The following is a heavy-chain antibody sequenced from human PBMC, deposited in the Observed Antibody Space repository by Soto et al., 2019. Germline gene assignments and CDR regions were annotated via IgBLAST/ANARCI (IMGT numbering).Heavy chain of an antibody. D-gene: IGHD1-26*01. CDR3: VREDGVVGASSAFDS. CDR2: INGRSNYK. Sequence: KAGGSLRLSCVASGFALTTYTMNWVRQAPGTGLEWVSSINGRSNYKYYSDSVKGRFTVSRDNAQNSLSLQMSRLGPEDTAVYYCVREDGVVGASSAFDSWGQGTLVTVSS. V-gene: IGHV3-21*01. J-gene: IGHJ4*02. CDR1: GFALTTYT.